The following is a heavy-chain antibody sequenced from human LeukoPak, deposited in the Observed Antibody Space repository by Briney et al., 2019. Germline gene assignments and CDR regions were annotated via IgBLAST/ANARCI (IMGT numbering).Heavy chain of an antibody. CDR1: GYSFTSYW. CDR2: IYPGDSDT. Sequence: GESLKISCKGSGYSFTSYWIGWVRHMPGKGLEWMGIIYPGDSDTRYSPSFQGQVTISADKSISTAYLQWSSLKASDTAMYYCARGSLGSSGYPYYFDYWGQGTLVTVSS. CDR3: ARGSLGSSGYPYYFDY. J-gene: IGHJ4*02. D-gene: IGHD3-22*01. V-gene: IGHV5-51*01.